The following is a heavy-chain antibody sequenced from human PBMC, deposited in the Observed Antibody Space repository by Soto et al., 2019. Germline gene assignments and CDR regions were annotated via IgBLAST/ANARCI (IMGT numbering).Heavy chain of an antibody. D-gene: IGHD6-13*01. Sequence: GGSLRLSCAASGFTFDDYAMHWVRQAPGKGLEWVSGISWNSGSIGYADSVKGRFTISRDNAKNSLYLQMNSLRAEDTALYYCAKEPNQTIAAAGTCFDYWGQGTLVTVSS. CDR2: ISWNSGSI. V-gene: IGHV3-9*01. CDR3: AKEPNQTIAAAGTCFDY. CDR1: GFTFDDYA. J-gene: IGHJ4*02.